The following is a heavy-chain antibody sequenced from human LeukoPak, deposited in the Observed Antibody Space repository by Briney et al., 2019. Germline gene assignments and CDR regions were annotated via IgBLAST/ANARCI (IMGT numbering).Heavy chain of an antibody. CDR1: GGTFSSYT. J-gene: IGHJ5*02. CDR3: APQLNTGYSSSWQFDP. D-gene: IGHD6-13*01. Sequence: SVKVSCKASGGTFSSYTISRVRQAPGQVLEWMGRIIPILGIANYAQKFQGRVTITADKSTSTAYMELSSLRSEDTAVYYCAPQLNTGYSSSWQFDPWGQGTLVTVSS. V-gene: IGHV1-69*02. CDR2: IIPILGIA.